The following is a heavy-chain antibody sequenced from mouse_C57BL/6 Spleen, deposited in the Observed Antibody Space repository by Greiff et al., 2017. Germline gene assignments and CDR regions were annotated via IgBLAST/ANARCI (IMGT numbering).Heavy chain of an antibody. CDR3: ARFTTVVAHWYFDV. Sequence: VQLQESGAELVQPGASVKISCKASGYAFCSYWMNWVKQRPGKGLEWIGQIYPGDGDTNYNGKFKGKATLTADKSSSTAYMQLSSLTSEDSAVYFCARFTTVVAHWYFDVWGTGTTGTVSS. J-gene: IGHJ1*03. CDR2: IYPGDGDT. D-gene: IGHD1-1*01. V-gene: IGHV1-80*01. CDR1: GYAFCSYW.